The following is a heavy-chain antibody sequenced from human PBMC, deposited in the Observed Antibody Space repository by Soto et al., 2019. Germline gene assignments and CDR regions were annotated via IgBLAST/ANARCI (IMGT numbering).Heavy chain of an antibody. CDR1: GGSISGYY. Sequence: SETLSLTCTVSGGSISGYYWSWIRQPPGKGLEWIGYIYYSGSTNYNPSLKSRVTISVDTSKNQFSLKLSSVTAADTAVYYCARGQFWRSSFDYWGQGTLVNVSS. CDR3: ARGQFWRSSFDY. V-gene: IGHV4-59*12. J-gene: IGHJ4*02. D-gene: IGHD6-13*01. CDR2: IYYSGST.